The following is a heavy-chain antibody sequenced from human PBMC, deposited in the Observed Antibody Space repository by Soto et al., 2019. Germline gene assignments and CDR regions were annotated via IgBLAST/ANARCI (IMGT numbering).Heavy chain of an antibody. D-gene: IGHD3-22*01. CDR3: AKDVRVVVVRLGGFDY. CDR2: ISGSGGST. Sequence: GGSLRLSCAASGFTFSSYAMSWVRQAPGKGLEWVSAISGSGGSTYYADSVKGRFTISRDNSKNTLYLQMNSLRAEDTAVYYCAKDVRVVVVRLGGFDYWGQGTLVTVSS. J-gene: IGHJ4*02. V-gene: IGHV3-23*01. CDR1: GFTFSSYA.